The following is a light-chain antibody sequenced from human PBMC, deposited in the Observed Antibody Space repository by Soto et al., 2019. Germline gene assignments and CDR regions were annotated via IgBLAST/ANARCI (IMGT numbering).Light chain of an antibody. Sequence: QSVLTQPASVSGSPGQSVTISCTGTSDDVGGYNSVSWYQQHPGKGPKLIIFEVSLRPSVVSNRFSASKSGNTASLTISGLQAEDEADYYCSSYTSDTTLVFGGGTKVTVL. CDR3: SSYTSDTTLV. V-gene: IGLV2-14*01. CDR1: SDDVGGYNS. J-gene: IGLJ2*01. CDR2: EVS.